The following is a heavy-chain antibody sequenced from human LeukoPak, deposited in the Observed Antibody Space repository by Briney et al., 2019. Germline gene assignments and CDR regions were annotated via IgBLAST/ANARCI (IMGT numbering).Heavy chain of an antibody. D-gene: IGHD1-26*01. Sequence: PGGSLRLSCAASGFTFTSYSMNWVRQAPGKGLEWVSSISSSSNYIYYADSVKGRFTISRDNAKNLLYLQMNSLRAEDTAVYYCARVRAVSLYYFDFWGQGTLVTVSS. V-gene: IGHV3-21*06. CDR1: GFTFTSYS. CDR3: ARVRAVSLYYFDF. CDR2: ISSSSNYI. J-gene: IGHJ4*02.